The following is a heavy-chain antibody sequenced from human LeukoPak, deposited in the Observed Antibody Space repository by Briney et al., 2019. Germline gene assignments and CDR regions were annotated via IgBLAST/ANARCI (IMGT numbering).Heavy chain of an antibody. Sequence: GGSLRLSCAASGFTFSNYGMSWVRQAPGKGLEWVAVISYDESYKFYADSVKGRFTISRDNSKNTLYLQMNSLRAEDTAVYYCASGDCGGGSCYGPSYYYYYMDVWGKGTTVTVSS. CDR2: ISYDESYK. J-gene: IGHJ6*03. CDR1: GFTFSNYG. CDR3: ASGDCGGGSCYGPSYYYYYMDV. V-gene: IGHV3-30*03. D-gene: IGHD2-15*01.